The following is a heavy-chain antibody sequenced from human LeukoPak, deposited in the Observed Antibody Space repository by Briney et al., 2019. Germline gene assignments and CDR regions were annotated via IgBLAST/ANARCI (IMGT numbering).Heavy chain of an antibody. Sequence: GGSLRLSCPAPGFTFRRYAMHGVGQAPGKGLEWVAVISHDGSNKYYADSVKGRFTISRDDSKNTLYLQMNSLKTEDTAVYYCTTETRPAYVYFDYWGQGTLVTVSS. D-gene: IGHD3-16*01. CDR2: ISHDGSNK. J-gene: IGHJ4*02. CDR3: TTETRPAYVYFDY. V-gene: IGHV3-30-3*01. CDR1: GFTFRRYA.